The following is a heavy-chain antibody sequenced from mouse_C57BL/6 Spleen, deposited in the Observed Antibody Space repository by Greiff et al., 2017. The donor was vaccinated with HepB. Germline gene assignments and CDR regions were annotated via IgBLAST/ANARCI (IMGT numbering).Heavy chain of an antibody. V-gene: IGHV8-8*01. D-gene: IGHD1-1*01. J-gene: IGHJ4*01. CDR1: GFSLSTFGMG. CDR3: ARRVITTVVRDDYYAMDY. Sequence: QVQLQQSGPGILQPSQTLSLTCSFSGFSLSTFGMGVGWIRQPSGKGLEWLAHIWWDDDKYYNPALKSRLTISKDTSKNQVFLKIANVDTADTATYYCARRVITTVVRDDYYAMDYWGQGTSVTVSS. CDR2: IWWDDDK.